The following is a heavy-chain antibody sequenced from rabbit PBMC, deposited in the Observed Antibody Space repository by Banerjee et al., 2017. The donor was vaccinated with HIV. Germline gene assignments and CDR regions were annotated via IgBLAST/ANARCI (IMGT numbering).Heavy chain of an antibody. D-gene: IGHD8-1*01. CDR3: AREGAGSSYPL. V-gene: IGHV1S40*01. CDR1: GFSFSSSYY. Sequence: QSLEESGGDLVKPGASLTLTCTASGFSFSSSYYMCWVRQVPGKGLEWIGYIDPIFDATFYASWVNGRFTISTDNAQNTLYLQLDSLTAADTATYFCAREGAGSSYPLWGQGTLVTIS. J-gene: IGHJ4*01. CDR2: IDPIFDAT.